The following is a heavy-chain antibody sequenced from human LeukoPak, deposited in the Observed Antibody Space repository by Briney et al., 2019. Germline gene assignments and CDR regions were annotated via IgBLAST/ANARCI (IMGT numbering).Heavy chain of an antibody. J-gene: IGHJ4*02. CDR1: GFTFSSYA. CDR2: ISGSGGST. Sequence: PGASLRLSCAASGFTFSSYAMSWVRQAPGKGLEWVSAISGSGGSTYYAGSVKGRFTISRDNSKNTLYLQMNSLRAEDTAVYYCAKDTTIVIAVALDYWGQGTLVTVSS. CDR3: AKDTTIVIAVALDY. D-gene: IGHD6-19*01. V-gene: IGHV3-23*01.